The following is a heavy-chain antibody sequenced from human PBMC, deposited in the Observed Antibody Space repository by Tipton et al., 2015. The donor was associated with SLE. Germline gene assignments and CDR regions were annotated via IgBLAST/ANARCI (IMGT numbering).Heavy chain of an antibody. CDR2: VYYSGST. D-gene: IGHD2/OR15-2a*01. J-gene: IGHJ5*02. CDR3: ARLMAVSNTVDWFDP. V-gene: IGHV4-59*08. Sequence: TLSLTCTVSGGSISSDYWSWIRQPPGKGLEWIGYVYYSGSTNYNPSLKSRVTISVETSKSQFSLKLNSVDAADTAVYYCARLMAVSNTVDWFDPWGQGTLVTVSS. CDR1: GGSISSDY.